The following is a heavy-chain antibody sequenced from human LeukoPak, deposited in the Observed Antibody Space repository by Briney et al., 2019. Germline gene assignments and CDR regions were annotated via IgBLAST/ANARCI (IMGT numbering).Heavy chain of an antibody. D-gene: IGHD3-9*01. Sequence: PSETLSLTCAVYGGSFSGYYWSWIRQPPGKGLEWIGEINHSGSTNYNPSLKSRVTISVDTSKNQFSLKLSSVTAADTAVYYCARGSSGYYDILTAHPPLLWGQGTLVTVSS. CDR1: GGSFSGYY. V-gene: IGHV4-34*09. J-gene: IGHJ4*02. CDR3: ARGSSGYYDILTAHPPLL. CDR2: INHSGST.